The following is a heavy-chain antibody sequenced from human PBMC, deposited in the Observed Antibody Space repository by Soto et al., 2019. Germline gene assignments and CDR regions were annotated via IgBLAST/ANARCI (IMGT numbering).Heavy chain of an antibody. CDR2: INSDGSST. Sequence: EVQLVESGGGLVQPGGSLRLSCAASGFTFSSYWMHWVRQAPGKGLVWVSRINSDGSSTSYADSVKGRFTISRDNAKNTLYLEMNSLRAEDTAVYYCAIEGGNYYDSSGYRFDYWGQGTLVTVS. J-gene: IGHJ4*02. CDR3: AIEGGNYYDSSGYRFDY. CDR1: GFTFSSYW. D-gene: IGHD3-22*01. V-gene: IGHV3-74*01.